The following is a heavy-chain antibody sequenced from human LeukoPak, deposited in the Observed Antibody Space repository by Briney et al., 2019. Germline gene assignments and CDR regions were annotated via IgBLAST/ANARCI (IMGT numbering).Heavy chain of an antibody. D-gene: IGHD1-26*01. V-gene: IGHV1-2*04. CDR2: INPNSGGT. J-gene: IGHJ4*02. CDR1: GYTFTGYY. Sequence: ASVKVSCKASGYTFTGYYMHWVRQAPGQGLEWMGWINPNSGGTNYAQKFQGWVTMTRDTSISTAYMELSRLRSDDAAVYYCAREVGGSYSGRYFDYWGQGTLVTVSS. CDR3: AREVGGSYSGRYFDY.